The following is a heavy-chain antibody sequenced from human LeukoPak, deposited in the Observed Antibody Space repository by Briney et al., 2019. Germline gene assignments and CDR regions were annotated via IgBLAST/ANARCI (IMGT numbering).Heavy chain of an antibody. J-gene: IGHJ3*02. CDR2: IRYDGSNK. V-gene: IGHV3-30*02. Sequence: GGSLRLSCAASGFTFSSYGMHWVRQAPGKGLEWVAFIRYDGSNKYYADSVKGRFTISRDNSKNTLYLQMNSLRAEDTAVYYCARPGSSGWPHDAFDIWGQGTMVTVSS. CDR3: ARPGSSGWPHDAFDI. D-gene: IGHD6-19*01. CDR1: GFTFSSYG.